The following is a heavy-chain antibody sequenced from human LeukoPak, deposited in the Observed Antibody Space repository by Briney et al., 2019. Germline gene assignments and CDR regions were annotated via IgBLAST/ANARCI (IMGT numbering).Heavy chain of an antibody. CDR1: GFTFSSYS. J-gene: IGHJ3*02. D-gene: IGHD7-27*01. Sequence: GGSLRLSCAASGFTFSSYSMNWVRQAPGKGLEWVSYISSSSSTIYYADSVKGRFTISRDNAKNSLYLQMNSLRAEDTAVYYCARAEGLGIVVAFDIWGQGTMVTVSS. CDR2: ISSSSSTI. CDR3: ARAEGLGIVVAFDI. V-gene: IGHV3-48*04.